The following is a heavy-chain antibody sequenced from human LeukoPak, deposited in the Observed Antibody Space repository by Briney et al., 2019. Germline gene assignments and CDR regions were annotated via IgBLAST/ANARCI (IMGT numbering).Heavy chain of an antibody. CDR2: ISSSGSTI. CDR3: ARRFAPADQKWYSGSYFGY. D-gene: IGHD1-26*01. V-gene: IGHV3-48*03. CDR1: GFTFSSYE. J-gene: IGHJ4*02. Sequence: GGSLRLSCAASGFTFSSYEMNWVRQAPGKGLEWVSYISSSGSTIYYADSVKGRFTISRDNAKNSLYLQMNSLRAEDTAVYYCARRFAPADQKWYSGSYFGYWGQGTLVTVSS.